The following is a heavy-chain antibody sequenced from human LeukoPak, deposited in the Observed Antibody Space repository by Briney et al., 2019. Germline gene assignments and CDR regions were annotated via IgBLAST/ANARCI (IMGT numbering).Heavy chain of an antibody. CDR2: FDPEDGKT. CDR3: ATVGSITGWYLTDY. CDR1: GHSFSEVS. J-gene: IGHJ4*02. Sequence: ASVKVSCKVSGHSFSEVSMHWVRQAPGKGLEWMGGFDPEDGKTIFAQKFQGRITMTEDTSTDTAYMLLSSLTSEDTAVYYCATVGSITGWYLTDYWGPGTLVIVSS. D-gene: IGHD6-19*01. V-gene: IGHV1-24*01.